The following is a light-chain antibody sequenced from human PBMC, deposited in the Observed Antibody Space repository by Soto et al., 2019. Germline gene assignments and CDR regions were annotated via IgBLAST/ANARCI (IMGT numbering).Light chain of an antibody. CDR1: HGISSY. J-gene: IGKJ1*01. CDR2: AAS. V-gene: IGKV1-9*01. CDR3: QQLNTYPPWT. Sequence: DIQLTQSPSFLSASVGDRVTITCRASHGISSYLAWYQQKPGKAPELLIYAASTLQSGVPSRFSGSGSGTDFTLTISSLQPEDSATYYCQQLNTYPPWTFGQGTKVDIK.